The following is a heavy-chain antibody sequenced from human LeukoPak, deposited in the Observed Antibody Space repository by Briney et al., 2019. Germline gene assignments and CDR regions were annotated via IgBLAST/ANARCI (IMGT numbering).Heavy chain of an antibody. CDR3: ARGHEQYYYDSSGYPNTDY. CDR1: GFTFSSYW. Sequence: PGGSLRLSCAASGFTFSSYWMSWVRQAPGKGLERVANIKQDGSEKYYVDSVKGRFTISRDNAKNSLYLQMNSLRAEDTAVYYCARGHEQYYYDSSGYPNTDYWGQGTLVTVSS. D-gene: IGHD3-22*01. CDR2: IKQDGSEK. J-gene: IGHJ4*02. V-gene: IGHV3-7*01.